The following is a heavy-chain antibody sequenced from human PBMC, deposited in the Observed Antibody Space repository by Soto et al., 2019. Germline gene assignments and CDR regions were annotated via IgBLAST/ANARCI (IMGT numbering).Heavy chain of an antibody. Sequence: GGSLRLSCAASGFTFSSYGMHWVRQAPGKGLEWVAVIWYDGSNKYYADSVKGRFTISRDNSKNTLYLQMNSLRAEDTAVYYCAREDFWSGRRVYYFDYWGQGTLVTVSS. CDR1: GFTFSSYG. V-gene: IGHV3-33*01. CDR2: IWYDGSNK. J-gene: IGHJ4*02. D-gene: IGHD3-3*01. CDR3: AREDFWSGRRVYYFDY.